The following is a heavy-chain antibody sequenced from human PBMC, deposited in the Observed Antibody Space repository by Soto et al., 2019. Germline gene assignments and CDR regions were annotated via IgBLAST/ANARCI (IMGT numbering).Heavy chain of an antibody. CDR3: AKKGSCRGWSLLFFYY. CDR2: ISGSPGST. J-gene: IGHJ4*02. D-gene: IGHD6-19*01. Sequence: EVQLLESGGGLVQPGGSLRLSCAASGFTLSSYAMTWVRQAPGKGLEWVSSISGSPGSTYYADSVKGRFTISRDSSKNKWDLEMNSLRAEDTAVYFCAKKGSCRGWSLLFFYYWGQGTLVTVSS. V-gene: IGHV3-23*01. CDR1: GFTLSSYA.